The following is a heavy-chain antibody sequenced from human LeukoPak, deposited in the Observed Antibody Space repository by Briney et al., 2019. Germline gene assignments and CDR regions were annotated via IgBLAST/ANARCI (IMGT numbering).Heavy chain of an antibody. CDR3: ARASPINWNYGLFDP. Sequence: SQTLSLTCAVSGGSISSGGYSWSWIRQLPRKGLEWIGYIYHSGSTYYNPSLKSRVTISVDRSKNQFSLKLSSVTAADTAVYYCARASPINWNYGLFDPWGQGTLVTVSS. J-gene: IGHJ5*02. D-gene: IGHD1-7*01. CDR1: GGSISSGGYS. CDR2: IYHSGST. V-gene: IGHV4-30-2*01.